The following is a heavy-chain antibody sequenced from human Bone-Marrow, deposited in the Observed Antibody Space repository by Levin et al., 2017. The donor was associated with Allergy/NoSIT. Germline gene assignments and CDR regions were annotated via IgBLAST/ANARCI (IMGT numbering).Heavy chain of an antibody. CDR2: ISGSGTST. CDR3: AKGAGWVAGAVALI. D-gene: IGHD6-19*01. V-gene: IGHV3-23*01. J-gene: IGHJ4*02. Sequence: QAGGSLRLSCAASGFTFSSYAMSWVRQAPGKGLDWVSAISGSGTSTYYADSVKGRFTISRDNSMTTLYLQMNSLRAEDTAVYYCAKGAGWVAGAVALIWGLGTLVTVSS. CDR1: GFTFSSYA.